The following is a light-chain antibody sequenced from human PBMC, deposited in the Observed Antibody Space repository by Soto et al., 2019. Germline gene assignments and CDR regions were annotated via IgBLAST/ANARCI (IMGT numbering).Light chain of an antibody. V-gene: IGKV4-1*01. Sequence: DIVMTQSPDSLAVSLGERATINCKSSQSVLYSSNNKNYLAWYQQKPGQPPKLLIYWASTRESGVPDRFSGSVSRTHFTLTISSLHAEDSAFYYRHQYYNTPQTFGQGTKVEIK. CDR3: HQYYNTPQT. CDR2: WAS. J-gene: IGKJ1*01. CDR1: QSVLYSSNNKNY.